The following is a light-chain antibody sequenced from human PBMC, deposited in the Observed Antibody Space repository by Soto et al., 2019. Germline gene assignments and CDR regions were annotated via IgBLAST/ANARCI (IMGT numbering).Light chain of an antibody. V-gene: IGLV2-14*01. CDR2: EVS. CDR3: SSYTTRTTLYV. Sequence: QSALTQPASVSGSPGQSITISCTGTSSDVGSYNYVSWYQLHPGKAPKLMIYEVSNRPSGVSNRFSGSKSGDTASLTISGLQAEDEADYYCSSYTTRTTLYVFGTGTKVHRP. CDR1: SSDVGSYNY. J-gene: IGLJ1*01.